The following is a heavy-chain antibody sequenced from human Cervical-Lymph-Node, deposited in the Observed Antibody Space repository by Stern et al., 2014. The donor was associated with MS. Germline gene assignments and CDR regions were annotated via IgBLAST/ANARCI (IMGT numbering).Heavy chain of an antibody. CDR3: VRRGGIKYLDY. J-gene: IGHJ4*02. V-gene: IGHV3-21*01. D-gene: IGHD3-16*01. CDR1: GFRFSDYS. Sequence: EMHLVESGGGLVKPGGSLRLSCAASGFRFSDYSVNWVRQAPGKGLEWVSSISSNSTYIFYADTVKGRFTITRDNAQNSLFLQMHSLRVEDTAVYYCVRRGGIKYLDYWGQGTLVTVSS. CDR2: ISSNSTYI.